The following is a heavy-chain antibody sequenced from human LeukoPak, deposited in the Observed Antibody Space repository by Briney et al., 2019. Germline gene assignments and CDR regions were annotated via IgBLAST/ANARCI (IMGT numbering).Heavy chain of an antibody. J-gene: IGHJ6*02. CDR1: GYTFTSYD. CDR2: MNPNSGNT. V-gene: IGHV1-8*01. CDR3: AQGITMVRGVTYYYYGMDV. Sequence: ASVKVSCKASGYTFTSYDINWVRQANGQGLELMGWMNPNSGNTGYAQKFQGRVTMTRNTSISTAYMELSSLRSEDTAVYYCAQGITMVRGVTYYYYGMDVWGQGTTVTVSS. D-gene: IGHD3-10*01.